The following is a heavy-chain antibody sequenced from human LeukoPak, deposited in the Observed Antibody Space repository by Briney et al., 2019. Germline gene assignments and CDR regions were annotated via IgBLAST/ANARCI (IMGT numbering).Heavy chain of an antibody. J-gene: IGHJ6*02. CDR3: ARVSPARSFGVVVVAAPENYYGMDV. V-gene: IGHV4-4*07. D-gene: IGHD2-15*01. Sequence: SETLSLTCTVSGGSISSYYWSWIRQPTGKGLEWIGRIYTSGSTNYNPSLKNRVTMSVDTSKNQFSLKLSSVTAADTAVYYCARVSPARSFGVVVVAAPENYYGMDVWGQGTTVTVSS. CDR2: IYTSGST. CDR1: GGSISSYY.